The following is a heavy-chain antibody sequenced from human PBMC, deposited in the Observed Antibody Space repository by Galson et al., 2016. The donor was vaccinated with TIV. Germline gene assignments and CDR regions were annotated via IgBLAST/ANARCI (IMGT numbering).Heavy chain of an antibody. D-gene: IGHD2-2*01. V-gene: IGHV3-7*01. CDR1: GFTFSNYW. CDR2: INQDGSKK. Sequence: SLRLSCAASGFTFSNYWMSWIRQAPGKGLEWVANINQDGSKKYYVDSVKGRFTISRDNAKNLLYLQMNSLRAEDTAVYYCARDLLVEVPAAIYFDLWGRGTLPTVST. J-gene: IGHJ2*01. CDR3: ARDLLVEVPAAIYFDL.